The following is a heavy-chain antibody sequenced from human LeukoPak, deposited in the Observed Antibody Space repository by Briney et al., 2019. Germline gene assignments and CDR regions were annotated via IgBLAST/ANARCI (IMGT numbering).Heavy chain of an antibody. CDR1: GYTFTGYY. CDR3: ARSLMAAPGIDY. CDR2: ISAYNGNT. J-gene: IGHJ4*02. Sequence: GASVKVSCKASGYTFTGYYMHWVRQAPGQGLEWMGWISAYNGNTNYAQKLQGRVTMTTDTSTSTAYMELRSLRSDDTAVYFCARSLMAAPGIDYWGQGTLVTVSS. D-gene: IGHD6-13*01. V-gene: IGHV1-18*04.